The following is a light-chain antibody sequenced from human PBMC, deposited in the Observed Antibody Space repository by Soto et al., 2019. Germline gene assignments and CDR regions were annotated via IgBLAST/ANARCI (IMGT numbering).Light chain of an antibody. J-gene: IGKJ2*01. CDR3: QQRSNWYT. V-gene: IGKV3-11*01. CDR1: QSVGSY. Sequence: EIVLTQSPDTLSLSPGERATLSCRASQSVGSYLAWYQQKPGQAPRLLIYASSIRATGIPARFSGSGSWIDFTRTISSLEPEDFAAYYCQQRSNWYTFGQGTKLEIK. CDR2: ASS.